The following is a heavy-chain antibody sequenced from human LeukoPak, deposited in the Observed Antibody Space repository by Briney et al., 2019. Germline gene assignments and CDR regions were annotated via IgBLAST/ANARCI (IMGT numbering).Heavy chain of an antibody. CDR2: ISGSGST. D-gene: IGHD1-26*01. V-gene: IGHV3-23*01. J-gene: IGHJ4*02. CDR3: AKDVRRGATRPKWDY. CDR1: GFTFNSYA. Sequence: PGGSLRLSCAASGFTFNSYAMNWVRQAPGKGLEWVSTISGSGSTYFADSVKGRFTISRDNSKNTLYLQMNSLRAEDTAVYYCAKDVRRGATRPKWDYWGQGTLVTVSS.